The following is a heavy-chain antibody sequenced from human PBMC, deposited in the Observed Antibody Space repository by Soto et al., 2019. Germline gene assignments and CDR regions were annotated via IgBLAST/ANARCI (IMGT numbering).Heavy chain of an antibody. Sequence: QVQLAQSGAEVKKPGASVQVSCKASGYTFTSYCISCVRQAPGQGLEWMGWISAYNGNTNYAQKLQGRVTMTTDTCTSTADMGMRSLRSDDTAVYYGAREWIGVRSTTADYWCQGTMGTVSS. CDR1: GYTFTSYC. D-gene: IGHD4-4*01. CDR2: ISAYNGNT. CDR3: AREWIGVRSTTADY. J-gene: IGHJ4*02. V-gene: IGHV1-18*01.